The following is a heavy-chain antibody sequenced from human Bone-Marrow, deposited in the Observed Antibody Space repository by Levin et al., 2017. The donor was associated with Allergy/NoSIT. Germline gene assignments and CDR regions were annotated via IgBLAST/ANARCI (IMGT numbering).Heavy chain of an antibody. D-gene: IGHD4-17*01. V-gene: IGHV4-59*01. Sequence: SQTLSLTCTVSGGSIRSSYWSWIRQPPGKGLEWIGYIYYSGSTNYNPSLKSRVTISVDTSKNQFSLKLSSVTAADTAVYYCARDGSRTVTMDEVYFDYWGQGTLVTVSS. J-gene: IGHJ4*02. CDR3: ARDGSRTVTMDEVYFDY. CDR1: GGSIRSSY. CDR2: IYYSGST.